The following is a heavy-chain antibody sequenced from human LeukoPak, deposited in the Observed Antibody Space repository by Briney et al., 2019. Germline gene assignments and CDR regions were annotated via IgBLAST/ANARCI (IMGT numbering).Heavy chain of an antibody. D-gene: IGHD2/OR15-2a*01. J-gene: IGHJ4*02. CDR2: ITSAGDR. CDR3: AREMRSSKALDY. CDR1: GFTFSTYD. V-gene: IGHV3-13*01. Sequence: GGSLRLSCAASGFTFSTYDMHWVRQATGKGLEWVSTITSAGDRYYPGSVKGRFTISRENAKNSLYLQMDSLRAGDTAVYYCAREMRSSKALDYWGQGTLVTVSS.